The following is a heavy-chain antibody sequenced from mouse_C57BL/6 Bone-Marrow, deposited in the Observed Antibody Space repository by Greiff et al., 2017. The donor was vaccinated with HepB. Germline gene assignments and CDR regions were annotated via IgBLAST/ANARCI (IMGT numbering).Heavy chain of an antibody. Sequence: EVKLMESGGGLVQPGESLKLSCESNEYDFPSHDMSWVRKTPEQRLELVAAINSDGGSTYYPDTMERRFIISRDNTKKTLYLQMSSLRSEDTALYYCARLREMVTYSYWYFDVWGTGTTVTVSS. CDR3: ARLREMVTYSYWYFDV. CDR2: INSDGGST. CDR1: EYDFPSHD. J-gene: IGHJ1*03. D-gene: IGHD2-3*01. V-gene: IGHV5-2*01.